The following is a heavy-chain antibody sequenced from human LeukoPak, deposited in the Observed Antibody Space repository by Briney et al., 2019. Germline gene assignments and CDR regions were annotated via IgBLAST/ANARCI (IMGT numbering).Heavy chain of an antibody. Sequence: GRSLRLSCAASGFTFSSYGMHWVRQAPGKGLEWVAVISYDGSNKYYADSVKGRFTISRDNSKNTLYLQMNSLRAEDTAVYYCAKDPITMAELFDYWGQGTLVTVSS. V-gene: IGHV3-30*18. J-gene: IGHJ4*02. CDR3: AKDPITMAELFDY. D-gene: IGHD3-10*01. CDR2: ISYDGSNK. CDR1: GFTFSSYG.